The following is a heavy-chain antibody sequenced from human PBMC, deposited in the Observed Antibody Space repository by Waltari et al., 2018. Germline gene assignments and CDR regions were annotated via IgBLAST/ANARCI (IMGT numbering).Heavy chain of an antibody. Sequence: QVQLVQSGAEVKKPGASVKVSCKASGYTFTGYYMHWVRQAPGQGLEGMGRINPNRGGTNYAQKVQGRGTRTRETSISTAYMELSRLRADDTAVYYCARMPTVTTVYWGQGTLVTVSS. CDR1: GYTFTGYY. J-gene: IGHJ4*02. V-gene: IGHV1-2*06. CDR2: INPNRGGT. CDR3: ARMPTVTTVY. D-gene: IGHD4-17*01.